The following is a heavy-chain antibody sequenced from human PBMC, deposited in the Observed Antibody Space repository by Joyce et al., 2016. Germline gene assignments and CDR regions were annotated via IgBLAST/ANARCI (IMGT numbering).Heavy chain of an antibody. CDR1: GGTRSGYA. V-gene: IGHV1-69*06. Sequence: KKPGSSVKVSCRAFGGTRSGYAISWVRQAPGQGLEWMGGITPIFATAKYAQKFQTRLTITADKSMNTAYMELSSLRSEDTAIYYCVRVRQSGNINDYWGQGTQVTVSS. J-gene: IGHJ4*02. CDR2: ITPIFATA. CDR3: VRVRQSGNINDY.